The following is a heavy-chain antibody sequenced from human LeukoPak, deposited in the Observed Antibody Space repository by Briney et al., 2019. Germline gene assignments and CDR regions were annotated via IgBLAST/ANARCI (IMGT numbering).Heavy chain of an antibody. CDR3: ARNYYDSSGYYLGLYYYYYYMDV. Sequence: ASVKVSCKASGYTFTTYDINWVRQAPGQGLEWMGWMNPNSGNTGYAQKFQGRVTMTRNTSISTAYMELSSLRSEDTAVYYCARNYYDSSGYYLGLYYYYYYMDVWGKGTTVTVSS. CDR2: MNPNSGNT. J-gene: IGHJ6*03. V-gene: IGHV1-8*01. CDR1: GYTFTTYD. D-gene: IGHD3-22*01.